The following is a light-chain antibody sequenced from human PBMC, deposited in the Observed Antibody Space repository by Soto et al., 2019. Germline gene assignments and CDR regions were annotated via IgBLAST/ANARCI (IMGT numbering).Light chain of an antibody. J-gene: IGLJ2*01. CDR1: GSDVGGYNY. CDR3: GSFAASNNLL. Sequence: QSALTQPPSASGSPGQSVTISCTGTGSDVGGYNYVSWYQQHPGKAPKLVIFDVSRRPSGVPDRFSGSKSGNTASLTVSELQAEDEADYYCGSFAASNNLLFGRGTKLTVL. V-gene: IGLV2-8*01. CDR2: DVS.